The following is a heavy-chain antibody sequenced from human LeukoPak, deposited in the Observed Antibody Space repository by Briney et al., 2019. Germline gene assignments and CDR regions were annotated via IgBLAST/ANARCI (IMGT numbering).Heavy chain of an antibody. CDR1: GFTFSSYW. D-gene: IGHD5-18*01. V-gene: IGHV3-74*01. J-gene: IGHJ4*02. CDR3: GRIKGYSYDY. CDR2: VNSDGSST. Sequence: PGGSLRLSCAVSGFTFSSYWMHWVRQAPGKGLVWVSRVNSDGSSTTYADSVKGRFTISRDNAKNTLYLQMNSLRAEDTAVYYWGRIKGYSYDYWGQGTLATVSS.